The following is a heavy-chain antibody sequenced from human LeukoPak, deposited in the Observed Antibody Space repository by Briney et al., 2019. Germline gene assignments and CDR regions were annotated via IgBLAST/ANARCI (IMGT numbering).Heavy chain of an antibody. CDR1: GFTFSSYA. J-gene: IGHJ4*02. Sequence: GGSLRLSCAASGFTFSSYAMHWVRQAPGKGLEWVAFIRYDGSNKYYADSVKGRFTISRDNSKNTLFLQMNSLGAEDTAVYYCARRSRDGWYFDYWGQGTLVTVSS. V-gene: IGHV3-30*02. CDR3: ARRSRDGWYFDY. D-gene: IGHD5-24*01. CDR2: IRYDGSNK.